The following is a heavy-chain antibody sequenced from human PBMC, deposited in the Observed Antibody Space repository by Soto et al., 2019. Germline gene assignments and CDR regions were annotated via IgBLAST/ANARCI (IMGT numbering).Heavy chain of an antibody. V-gene: IGHV3-23*01. CDR3: ATRRDASYYYFGMDV. CDR1: GFTFSTYA. J-gene: IGHJ6*02. Sequence: EVQLLESGGGLVQPGGSLRLSCAASGFTFSTYAMSWVRQAPGKGLEWVSAISGSGGSTYYADSVKGRFTISRDTSKNTLFLQMNSLRAEYTAVYYCATRRDASYYYFGMDVWGQGTTVTVSS. D-gene: IGHD2-2*01. CDR2: ISGSGGST.